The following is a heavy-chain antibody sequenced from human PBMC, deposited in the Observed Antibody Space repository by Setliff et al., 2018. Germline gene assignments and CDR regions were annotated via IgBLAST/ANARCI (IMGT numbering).Heavy chain of an antibody. V-gene: IGHV1-3*01. D-gene: IGHD3-9*01. CDR3: ARETYDILTGYTYWYFDL. J-gene: IGHJ2*01. CDR1: GYTFTNYA. CDR2: INGGDGNT. Sequence: ASVKVSCKASGYTFTNYALHWLRQAPGQRLEWMAYINGGDGNTHYSQKFRGRVTVTRDTSASTVFMELSTLRSEDTAVYYCARETYDILTGYTYWYFDLWGRGTLVTVSS.